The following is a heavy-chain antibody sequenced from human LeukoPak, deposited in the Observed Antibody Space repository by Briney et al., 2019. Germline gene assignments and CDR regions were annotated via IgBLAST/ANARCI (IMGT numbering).Heavy chain of an antibody. CDR1: GFTFSSYG. V-gene: IGHV3-30*03. Sequence: GGSLRLSCAASGFTFSSYGMHWVRQAPGKGLEWVAVISYDGSNKYYADSVKGRFTISRDNSKNTLYLQMNSLRAEDTAVYYCAREWYDSSGYYPLDYWGQGTLVTVSS. J-gene: IGHJ4*02. CDR2: ISYDGSNK. CDR3: AREWYDSSGYYPLDY. D-gene: IGHD3-22*01.